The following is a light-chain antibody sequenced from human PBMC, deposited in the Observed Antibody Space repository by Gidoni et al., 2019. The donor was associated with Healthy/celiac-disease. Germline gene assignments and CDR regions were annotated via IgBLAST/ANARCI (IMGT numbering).Light chain of an antibody. CDR2: DAS. Sequence: EMVLTQSPATLSLSPGERATLSCRASQSVSSYLAWYQQKPGKAPRLLIYDASNRATGIPARFSGSWSGTDFTLTISSLEPEDFAVYYCQQRSNWPPGLTFGGGTKVEIK. J-gene: IGKJ4*01. V-gene: IGKV3-11*01. CDR1: QSVSSY. CDR3: QQRSNWPPGLT.